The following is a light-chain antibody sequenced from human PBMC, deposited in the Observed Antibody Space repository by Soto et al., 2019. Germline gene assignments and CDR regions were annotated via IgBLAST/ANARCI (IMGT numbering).Light chain of an antibody. Sequence: DIQMTQSPSTLSASVGDRVTITCRASQSISNWLAWFQQKPGKAPKLLIYDASNLKSGVPSRFSGSGAAPEHTLPSSSLQREEFETYECHQHNSYAYTVGQGTKLEIK. CDR2: DAS. J-gene: IGKJ2*01. V-gene: IGKV1-5*01. CDR1: QSISNW. CDR3: HQHNSYAYT.